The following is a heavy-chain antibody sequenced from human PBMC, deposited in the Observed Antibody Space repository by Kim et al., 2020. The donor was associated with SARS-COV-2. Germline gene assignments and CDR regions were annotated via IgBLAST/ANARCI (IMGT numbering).Heavy chain of an antibody. V-gene: IGHV3-11*03. J-gene: IGHJ4*02. Sequence: GGSLRLSCAASGFTFSDFYILWIRQAPGKGLECLSDTSTSGSYTNYAENVKGRFTVSRDNAENSVSLQMSSLRAEDTAIYYCARRGIGWCSHIDYWGQGTLVTVSS. CDR1: GFTFSDFY. CDR3: ARRGIGWCSHIDY. CDR2: TSTSGSYT. D-gene: IGHD2-8*02.